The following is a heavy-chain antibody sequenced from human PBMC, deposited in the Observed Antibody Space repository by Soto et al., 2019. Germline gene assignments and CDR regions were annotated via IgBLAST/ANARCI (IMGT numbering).Heavy chain of an antibody. Sequence: DVLLVESGGGLVQPGGSLRLSCVASGFTFSDYYMDWIRQAPGKGLEWVGRIRDKANRYTPEYAASVKGRFTISRDDSNNSLYLEMNSLKTEDTAIYYCGRRRQRLVDYGGQGTLVTVSS. CDR2: IRDKANRYTP. J-gene: IGHJ4*02. CDR1: GFTFSDYY. D-gene: IGHD6-25*01. V-gene: IGHV3-72*01. CDR3: GRRRQRLVDY.